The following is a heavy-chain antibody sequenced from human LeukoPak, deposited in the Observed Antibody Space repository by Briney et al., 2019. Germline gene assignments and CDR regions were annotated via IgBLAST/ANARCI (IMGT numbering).Heavy chain of an antibody. CDR2: ISYDGSNK. J-gene: IGHJ4*02. V-gene: IGHV3-30*18. D-gene: IGHD7-27*01. CDR1: GFTFSNYG. Sequence: GGSLRLSCAASGFTFSNYGMHWVRQAPGKGLEWVAVISYDGSNKYYADSVKGRFTISRDNSKNTLYLQMNSLRAEDTAVYYCAKAGPLGTGDYFDYWGQGTLVTVSS. CDR3: AKAGPLGTGDYFDY.